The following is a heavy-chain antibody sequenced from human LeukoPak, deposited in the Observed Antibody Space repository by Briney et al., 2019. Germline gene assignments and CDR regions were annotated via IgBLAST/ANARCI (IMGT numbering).Heavy chain of an antibody. CDR2: ISGSGDRT. D-gene: IGHD1-26*01. Sequence: GGSLRLSCEGSGFTFRSYAMTWIRQAPGKGLEWVSVISGSGDRTHYADSVKGRFIISRDNSKNTLYVQMTSLRAEDMAIYYCARHSGTYFDYWGPGTLVTVSS. V-gene: IGHV3-23*01. CDR3: ARHSGTYFDY. CDR1: GFTFRSYA. J-gene: IGHJ4*02.